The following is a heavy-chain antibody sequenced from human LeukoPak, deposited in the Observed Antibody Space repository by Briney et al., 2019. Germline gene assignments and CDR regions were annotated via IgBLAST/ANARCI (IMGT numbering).Heavy chain of an antibody. CDR1: GLMFSNYW. CDR3: ARLPADDSVFDH. D-gene: IGHD2-15*01. J-gene: IGHJ4*02. V-gene: IGHV3-7*01. CDR2: IKREGSEK. Sequence: GRSLRLSCAASGLMFSNYWMTWVRQPPGKGLEWVANIKREGSEKHYVESVKGRLTISRDNAKNLLYLQKNSLRAEETAVYYCARLPADDSVFDHWGQGTLVTVSS.